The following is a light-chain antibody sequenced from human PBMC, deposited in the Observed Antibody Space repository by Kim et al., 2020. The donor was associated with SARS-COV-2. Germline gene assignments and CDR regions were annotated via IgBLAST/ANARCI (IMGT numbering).Light chain of an antibody. V-gene: IGKV3D-15*01. CDR1: QSVSTD. Sequence: SPGERATPACGASQSVSTDLAWYQQTSGQAPRLLIYGASTRATGIPARFSGSGSGTEFTLTISGLQSEDLAVYYCQQYKNWPPITFGQGTRLEIK. CDR3: QQYKNWPPIT. J-gene: IGKJ5*01. CDR2: GAS.